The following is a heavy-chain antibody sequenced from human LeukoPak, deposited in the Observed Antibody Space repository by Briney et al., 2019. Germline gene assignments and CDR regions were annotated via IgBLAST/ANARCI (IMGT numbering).Heavy chain of an antibody. V-gene: IGHV1-69*05. J-gene: IGHJ4*02. Sequence: SVKVSCKASGGTFSSYAISWVRQAPGQGLEWMGGIIPIFGTANYAQEFQGRVTITTDESTSTAYMELSSLRSEDTAVYYCARGGYSSPPFDYWGQGTLVTVSS. CDR3: ARGGYSSPPFDY. CDR2: IIPIFGTA. CDR1: GGTFSSYA. D-gene: IGHD6-13*01.